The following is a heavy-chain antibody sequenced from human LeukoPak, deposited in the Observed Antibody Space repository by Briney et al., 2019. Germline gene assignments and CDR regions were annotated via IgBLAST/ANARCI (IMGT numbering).Heavy chain of an antibody. D-gene: IGHD4-17*01. Sequence: AASVKVSCKASGGTFSSYAISWVRQAPGQGLEWMGGIIPIFGTANYAQKFQGRVTITADKSTSTAYMELSSLRSEDTAVYYCASQRVPTVTTGLVDYWGQGTLVTVSS. V-gene: IGHV1-69*06. CDR2: IIPIFGTA. CDR1: GGTFSSYA. CDR3: ASQRVPTVTTGLVDY. J-gene: IGHJ4*02.